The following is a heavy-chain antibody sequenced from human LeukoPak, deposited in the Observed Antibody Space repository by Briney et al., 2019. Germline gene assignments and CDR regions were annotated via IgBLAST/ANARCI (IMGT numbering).Heavy chain of an antibody. CDR1: GYTFTTYG. Sequence: ASVKVSCKTSGYTFTTYGITWVRQAPGQGLEWMGWISGYNGNPNYAQKLQDRITMTTDTSTSTAYMELRSLRSDDTAVYYCARDTERKWELLAYWGQGTLVTVSS. CDR2: ISGYNGNP. V-gene: IGHV1-18*01. CDR3: ARDTERKWELLAY. D-gene: IGHD1-26*01. J-gene: IGHJ4*02.